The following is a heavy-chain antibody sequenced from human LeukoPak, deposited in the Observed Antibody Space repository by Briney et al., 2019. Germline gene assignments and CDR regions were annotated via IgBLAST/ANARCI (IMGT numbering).Heavy chain of an antibody. CDR1: GGSISSSSYY. V-gene: IGHV4-61*05. Sequence: SETLSLTCTVSGGSISSSSYYWGWIRQPPGKGLEWIGYIYYSGSTNYNPSLKSRVTISVDTSKNQFSLKLGSVTAADTAVYYCARLLTNYDYYAMDVWGQGTTVTVSS. CDR3: ARLLTNYDYYAMDV. CDR2: IYYSGST. J-gene: IGHJ6*02.